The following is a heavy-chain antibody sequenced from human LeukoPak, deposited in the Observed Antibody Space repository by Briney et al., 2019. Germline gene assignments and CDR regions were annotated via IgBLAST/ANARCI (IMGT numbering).Heavy chain of an antibody. CDR1: GFTFSSYA. J-gene: IGHJ4*02. CDR2: IYYSGST. D-gene: IGHD4/OR15-4a*01. Sequence: PGGSLRLSCAASGFTFSSYAMSWVRQAPGKGLEWIGSIYYSGSTYYNPSLKSRVTISVDTSKNQFSLKLSSVTAADTAVYYCARDLGYGDYGVPDYWGQGTLVTVSS. CDR3: ARDLGYGDYGVPDY. V-gene: IGHV4-39*07.